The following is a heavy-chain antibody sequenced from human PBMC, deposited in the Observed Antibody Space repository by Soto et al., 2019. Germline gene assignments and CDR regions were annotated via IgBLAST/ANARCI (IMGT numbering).Heavy chain of an antibody. Sequence: SETLSLTCTVSGGSISSSSYYWGWIRQPPGKGLEWIGSIYYSGSTYYNPSLKSRVTISVDTSKNQFSLKLSSVTAADTAVYYCARHGYYYGSGSYRWGQGTLVTVSS. J-gene: IGHJ4*02. V-gene: IGHV4-39*01. CDR2: IYYSGST. D-gene: IGHD3-10*01. CDR3: ARHGYYYGSGSYR. CDR1: GGSISSSSYY.